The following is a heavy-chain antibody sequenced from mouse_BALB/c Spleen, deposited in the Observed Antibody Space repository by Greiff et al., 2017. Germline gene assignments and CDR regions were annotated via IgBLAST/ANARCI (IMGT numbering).Heavy chain of an antibody. V-gene: IGHV1-66*01. CDR3: ARSLTGYFDY. Sequence: QVQLKQSGPELVKPGASVKISCKASGYSFTSYYIHWVKQRPGQGLEWIGWIFPGSGNTKYNEKFKGKATLTADTSSSTAYMQLSSLTSEDSAVYFCARSLTGYFDYWGQGTTLTVSS. J-gene: IGHJ2*01. CDR2: IFPGSGNT. CDR1: GYSFTSYY.